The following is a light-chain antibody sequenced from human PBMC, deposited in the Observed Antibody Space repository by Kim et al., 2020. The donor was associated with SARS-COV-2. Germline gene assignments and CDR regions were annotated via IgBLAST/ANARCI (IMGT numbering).Light chain of an antibody. CDR2: GVS. CDR1: QSVRSNY. CDR3: QQYGTSPIT. V-gene: IGKV3-20*01. J-gene: IGKJ5*01. Sequence: EIVLTQSPDTLSLSPGERATLSCRASQSVRSNYLAWYQQKPGQAPRLLIYGVSSRATGIPDSFSGSGSGTDFTLTISRLEPEDFAVYYCQQYGTSPITFGQGTRLEIK.